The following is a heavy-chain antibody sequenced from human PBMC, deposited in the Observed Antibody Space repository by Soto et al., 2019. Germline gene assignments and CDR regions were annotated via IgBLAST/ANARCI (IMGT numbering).Heavy chain of an antibody. Sequence: GASVKVSCKASGDTFTTYDINWVRQATGHGLEWMGWINPNSGNIGYAQRFQGRVTMTRDTAIRTAYMEVSSLRSDDTAVYYCARGRACRSYYLRECWGKGNLVIVSS. J-gene: IGHJ1*01. CDR1: GDTFTTYD. V-gene: IGHV1-8*01. CDR3: ARGRACRSYYLREC. CDR2: INPNSGNI. D-gene: IGHD3-10*01.